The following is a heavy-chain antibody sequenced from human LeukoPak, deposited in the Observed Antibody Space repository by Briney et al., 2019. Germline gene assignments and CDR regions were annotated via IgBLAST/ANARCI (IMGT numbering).Heavy chain of an antibody. Sequence: GGSLRLSCAASGFTFSSCSMTWVRQAPGKGLEWVSYISSSSSTIYYADSVKGRFNISRDNAKNSLCLQMNSLRDEDTAVYYCAGVSESGWYYFDYWGQGTLVTVSS. CDR1: GFTFSSCS. CDR3: AGVSESGWYYFDY. J-gene: IGHJ4*02. D-gene: IGHD6-19*01. V-gene: IGHV3-48*02. CDR2: ISSSSSTI.